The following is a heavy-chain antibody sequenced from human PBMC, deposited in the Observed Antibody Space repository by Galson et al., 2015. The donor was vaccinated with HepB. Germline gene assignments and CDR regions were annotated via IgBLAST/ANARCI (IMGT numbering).Heavy chain of an antibody. CDR3: VRDWTYDFWSGYFGAFDL. J-gene: IGHJ3*01. CDR1: GFTFTNHA. Sequence: SLRFSCAASGFTFTNHAIHWVRQAPGKGLEYVSVISGNGHDTYYAESVKGRFSVSRDNSRNWLFLQMSSLRPEDTAVYYCVRDWTYDFWSGYFGAFDLWGQGTLVTVSS. D-gene: IGHD3-3*01. V-gene: IGHV3-64D*09. CDR2: ISGNGHDT.